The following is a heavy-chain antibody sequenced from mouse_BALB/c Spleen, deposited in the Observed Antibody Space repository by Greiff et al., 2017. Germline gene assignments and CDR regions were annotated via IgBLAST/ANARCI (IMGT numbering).Heavy chain of an antibody. CDR3: ARGSSSYYYAMDY. D-gene: IGHD1-1*01. V-gene: IGHV2-6-7*01. CDR1: GFSLTGYG. CDR2: IWGDGST. Sequence: VKLQESGPGLVAPSQSLSITCTVSGFSLTGYGVNWVRQPPGKGLEWLGMIWGDGSTDYNSALKSRLSISKDNSKSQVFLKMNSLQTDDTARYYCARGSSSYYYAMDYWGQGTSVTVSS. J-gene: IGHJ4*01.